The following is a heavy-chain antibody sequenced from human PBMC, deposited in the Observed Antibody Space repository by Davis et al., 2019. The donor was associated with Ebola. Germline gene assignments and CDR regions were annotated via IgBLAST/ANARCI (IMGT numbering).Heavy chain of an antibody. CDR2: ISYDGSNK. D-gene: IGHD4-23*01. CDR3: ARSRFGGGNVRGFGDY. J-gene: IGHJ4*02. CDR1: GFTFSSYG. V-gene: IGHV3-30*03. Sequence: GESLKISCAASGFTFSSYGMHWVRQAPGKGLEWVAVISYDGSNKYYADSVKGRFTISRDNSKNTLYLQINSLRAEDTAVYYCARSRFGGGNVRGFGDYWGQGTLVTVSS.